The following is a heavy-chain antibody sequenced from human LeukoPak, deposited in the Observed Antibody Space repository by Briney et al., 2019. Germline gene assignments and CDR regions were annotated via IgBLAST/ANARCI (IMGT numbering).Heavy chain of an antibody. D-gene: IGHD5-24*01. V-gene: IGHV4-61*08. CDR3: ARGARRYYFDY. CDR2: IYYSGST. J-gene: IGHJ4*02. CDR1: GGTISGGGYY. Sequence: PSETLSLTCSVSGGTISGGGYYWSWIRQPPGKGLEWIGYIYYSGSTNYNPSLKSRVTISVDTSKNQFSLKLSSMTAADTAVYYCARGARRYYFDYWGQGTLVTVSS.